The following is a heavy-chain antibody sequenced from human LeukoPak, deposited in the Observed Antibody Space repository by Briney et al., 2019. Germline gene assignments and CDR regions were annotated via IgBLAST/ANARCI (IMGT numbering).Heavy chain of an antibody. CDR1: GFIFSSYG. D-gene: IGHD3-16*01. CDR3: AAGAYDSSEYFQH. Sequence: PGGSLRLSCAASGFIFSSYGMHWVRQAPGKGLEWVAVISYDGRNKYYADSVKGRFTISRDNSKNSLYLQMNSLRAEDTALYYCAAGAYDSSEYFQHWGQGTLVTVSS. CDR2: ISYDGRNK. V-gene: IGHV3-30*03. J-gene: IGHJ1*01.